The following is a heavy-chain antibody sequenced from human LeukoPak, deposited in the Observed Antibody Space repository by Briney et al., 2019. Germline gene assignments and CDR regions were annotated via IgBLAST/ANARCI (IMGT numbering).Heavy chain of an antibody. J-gene: IGHJ6*02. CDR2: IVVGSGNT. Sequence: SVKVSCKASGFTFTSSAVQWVRQARGQRREWIGWIVVGSGNTNYAQKFQERVTITRDMSTSTAYMELSSLRSEDTAVYYCAADSRFYYYYYGMDVWGQGTTVTVSS. CDR1: GFTFTSSA. V-gene: IGHV1-58*01. CDR3: AADSRFYYYYYGMDV. D-gene: IGHD3-3*01.